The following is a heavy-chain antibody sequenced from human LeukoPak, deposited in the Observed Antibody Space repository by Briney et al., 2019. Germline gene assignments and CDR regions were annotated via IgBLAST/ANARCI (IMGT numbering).Heavy chain of an antibody. CDR3: ARGGSRTVTTAY. V-gene: IGHV4-34*01. CDR2: INHSRST. CDR1: GGCFSGYY. D-gene: IGHD4-17*01. Sequence: SETLSLICAVYGGCFSGYYWSWIRQPPGKGLEWIGEINHSRSTNYNPSLKSRVTISVDTSKNQSSLKLSSVTAADAAVYYCARGGSRTVTTAYWGQGTLVTGSS. J-gene: IGHJ4*02.